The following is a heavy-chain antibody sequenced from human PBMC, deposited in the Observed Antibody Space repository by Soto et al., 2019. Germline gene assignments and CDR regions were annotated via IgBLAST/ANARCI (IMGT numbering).Heavy chain of an antibody. Sequence: ESGGGLIQPGGSLRLSCEASGFSFRSYALSRVRQAPGKGLEWVSTFSAGGRAYYADSVKGRFTIAKDTSKNTLILQARSLRAEDTAVYYCAKESMPEHYGDTLFDYWGQGTRVTVSS. J-gene: IGHJ4*02. V-gene: IGHV3-23*01. CDR2: FSAGGRA. D-gene: IGHD4-17*01. CDR3: AKESMPEHYGDTLFDY. CDR1: GFSFRSYA.